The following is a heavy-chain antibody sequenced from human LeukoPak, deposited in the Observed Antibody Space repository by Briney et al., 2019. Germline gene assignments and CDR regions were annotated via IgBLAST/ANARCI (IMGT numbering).Heavy chain of an antibody. CDR3: AKDLDYGDYVAEGFDY. V-gene: IGHV3-23*01. J-gene: IGHJ4*02. Sequence: PGGSLRLSCAASGFTFSSYAMSWVRQAPGKGLEWVSAISGSGGSTYYADSVKGRFTISRGNSKNTLYLQMNSLRAEDTAVYYCAKDLDYGDYVAEGFDYWGQGTLVTVSS. CDR1: GFTFSSYA. CDR2: ISGSGGST. D-gene: IGHD4-17*01.